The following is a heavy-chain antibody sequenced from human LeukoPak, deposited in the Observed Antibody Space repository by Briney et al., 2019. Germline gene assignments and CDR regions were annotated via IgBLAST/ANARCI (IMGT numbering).Heavy chain of an antibody. CDR1: GGSISSGSYY. D-gene: IGHD5-12*01. CDR3: AKDILRSIRSDGISVVVARGGYFDY. CDR2: IYSSGGT. J-gene: IGHJ4*02. V-gene: IGHV4-61*02. Sequence: SETLSLTCTVSGGSISSGSYYWTWIRQPAGKGLEWIGRIYSSGGTNYNPSLKSRVTISVDTSKKHFSLELSSVTAADTAVYYCAKDILRSIRSDGISVVVARGGYFDYWGQGTLVTVSS.